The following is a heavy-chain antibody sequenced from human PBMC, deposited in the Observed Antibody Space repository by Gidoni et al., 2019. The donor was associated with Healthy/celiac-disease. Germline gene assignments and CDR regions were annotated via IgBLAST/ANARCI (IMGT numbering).Heavy chain of an antibody. J-gene: IGHJ6*02. D-gene: IGHD6-25*01. CDR2: IYYSGST. CDR3: ARDRLEGNDYYGMDV. Sequence: QVQLPESGPGLVKPSETLSLTCTVSGGSISSYYWSWIRQPPGKGLEWIGYIYYSGSTNYNPSLKSRVNISVDTSKNQFSLKLSSVTAADTAVYYCARDRLEGNDYYGMDVWGQGTTVTVSS. CDR1: GGSISSYY. V-gene: IGHV4-59*01.